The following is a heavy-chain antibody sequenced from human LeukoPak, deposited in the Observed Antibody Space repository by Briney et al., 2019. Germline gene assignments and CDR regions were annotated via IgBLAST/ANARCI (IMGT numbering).Heavy chain of an antibody. Sequence: GGSLRLSCAASGFTFSDYYMSWIRQAPGKGLEWVSYISSSSSYTNYADSVKGRFTISRDNAKNSLYLQMNSLRAEDTAVYYCASETYYGSSGYYYWGQGTLVTVSS. D-gene: IGHD3-22*01. CDR2: ISSSSSYT. V-gene: IGHV3-11*06. J-gene: IGHJ4*02. CDR3: ASETYYGSSGYYY. CDR1: GFTFSDYY.